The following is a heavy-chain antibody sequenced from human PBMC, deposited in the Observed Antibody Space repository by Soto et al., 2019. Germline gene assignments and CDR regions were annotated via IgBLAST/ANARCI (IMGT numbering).Heavy chain of an antibody. CDR2: ISYDGSNK. Sequence: GGSLRLSCAASGFTFSSYAMHWVRQAPGKGLEWVAVISYDGSNKYYADSVKGRFTISRDNSKNTLYLQMNSLRAEDTAVYYCAREARRSGGVYPYNYYYYYGMDVWGQGTTVTVSS. CDR1: GFTFSSYA. D-gene: IGHD2-8*02. V-gene: IGHV3-30-3*01. CDR3: AREARRSGGVYPYNYYYYYGMDV. J-gene: IGHJ6*02.